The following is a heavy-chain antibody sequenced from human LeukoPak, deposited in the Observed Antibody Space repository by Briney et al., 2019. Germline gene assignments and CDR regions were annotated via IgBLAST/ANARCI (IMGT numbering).Heavy chain of an antibody. Sequence: GRSLRLSCAASGFTFSSYGMHWVRQAPGKGLEWVAVIWYDGSNKYYADSMKGRFTISRDNSKNTLYLQMNSLRAEDTAVYYCARDPGYSSSWPDYWGQGTLVTVSS. V-gene: IGHV3-33*01. J-gene: IGHJ4*02. D-gene: IGHD6-13*01. CDR1: GFTFSSYG. CDR2: IWYDGSNK. CDR3: ARDPGYSSSWPDY.